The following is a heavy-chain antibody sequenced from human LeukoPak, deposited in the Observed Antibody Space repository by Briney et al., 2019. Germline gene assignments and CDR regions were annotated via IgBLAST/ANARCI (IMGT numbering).Heavy chain of an antibody. Sequence: GGSLRLSCAASGFTFSSNWMSWFRQAPGKGLEWVANIKQDGSEKYYVDSVKGRFTISRDNAKNSLYLQMNSLRAEDTAVYYCARSPLSEYYDFWSGYYAGHAFDIWGQGTMVTVSS. J-gene: IGHJ3*02. D-gene: IGHD3-3*01. CDR1: GFTFSSNW. CDR2: IKQDGSEK. V-gene: IGHV3-7*01. CDR3: ARSPLSEYYDFWSGYYAGHAFDI.